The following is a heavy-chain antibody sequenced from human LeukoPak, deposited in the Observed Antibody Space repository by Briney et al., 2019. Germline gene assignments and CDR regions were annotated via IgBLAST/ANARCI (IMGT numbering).Heavy chain of an antibody. CDR1: GFTFSDDY. CDR3: ARTDRVAGRRGYPDY. Sequence: PGGSLRLSCAASGFTFSDDYMSWIRQAPGKGLEWVSYISSSGSTIYYADSVKGRFTISRDNAKSSLYLQMNSLRAEDTAVYYCARTDRVAGRRGYPDYWGQGTLVTVSS. V-gene: IGHV3-11*04. D-gene: IGHD6-19*01. CDR2: ISSSGSTI. J-gene: IGHJ4*02.